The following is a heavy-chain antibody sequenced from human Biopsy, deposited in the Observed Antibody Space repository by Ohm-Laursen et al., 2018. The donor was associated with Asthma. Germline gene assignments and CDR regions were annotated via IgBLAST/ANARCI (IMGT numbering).Heavy chain of an antibody. CDR2: IMTVFGTT. CDR1: GGTFSNFA. J-gene: IGHJ6*02. CDR3: ARCQVGYSSGWSLLLKKIYYSGMDV. D-gene: IGHD6-19*01. V-gene: IGHV1-69*01. Sequence: SSVKVSCKAPGGTFSNFAISWVRQAPGQGLEWLGGIMTVFGTTNYAQKFQGRVTITADESTSTAYMEVTSLRSEDTAIYYCARCQVGYSSGWSLLLKKIYYSGMDVWGQGTAITVSS.